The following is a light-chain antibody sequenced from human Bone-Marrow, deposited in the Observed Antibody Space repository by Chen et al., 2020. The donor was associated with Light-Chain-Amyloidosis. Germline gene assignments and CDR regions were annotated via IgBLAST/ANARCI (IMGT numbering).Light chain of an antibody. J-gene: IGLJ3*02. CDR3: YSATDNYYV. Sequence: SFELTQPSSVSVSPGQTARITCTGDILAKKYARWFQQRPGQAPMLLSFKDTERPSGIPERFSGSSSGTTVTLTISGAQIDDEGDYYCYSATDNYYVFGGGTKLTVL. CDR1: ILAKKY. CDR2: KDT. V-gene: IGLV3-27*01.